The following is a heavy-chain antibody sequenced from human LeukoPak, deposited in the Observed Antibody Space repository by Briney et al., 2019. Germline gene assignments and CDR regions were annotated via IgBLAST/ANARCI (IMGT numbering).Heavy chain of an antibody. CDR2: ISSSSSYI. CDR3: SREGRSRWYLDY. V-gene: IGHV3-21*01. Sequence: GGSLRLSCAASGFIFNTYSMNWVRQAPGKGLEWVSSISSSSSYIYSADSVKGRFTISRDNTKNSLYLQMNSLRAEDTAVYYCSREGRSRWYLDYWGQGTLVTVSS. J-gene: IGHJ4*02. CDR1: GFIFNTYS. D-gene: IGHD6-19*01.